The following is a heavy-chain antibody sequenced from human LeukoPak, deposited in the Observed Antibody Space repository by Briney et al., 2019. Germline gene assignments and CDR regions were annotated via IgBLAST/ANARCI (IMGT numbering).Heavy chain of an antibody. CDR1: GGSVTTYY. J-gene: IGHJ3*02. Sequence: PSETLSLTCSVSGGSVTTYYCSWVRQFPGKRLEIGHVHYRGSPDYNPSHTSRVTISVDTSENQISLRLTSVTAADTAVYYCATRDAFDIWGQGTMVTVSS. V-gene: IGHV4-59*02. CDR2: VHYRGSP. CDR3: ATRDAFDI.